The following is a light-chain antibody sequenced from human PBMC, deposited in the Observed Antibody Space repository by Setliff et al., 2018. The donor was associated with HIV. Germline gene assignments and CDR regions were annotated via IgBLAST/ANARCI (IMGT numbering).Light chain of an antibody. CDR3: QSYDSSLSGSNV. CDR2: DVS. Sequence: SALTQPRSVSGSPGQSVTISCTGTNSDVGGYKYVSWYQKLPGKAPTLIIYDVSERPLGVPDRFSGSKSGTSASLAITGLQAEDEADYYCQSYDSSLSGSNVFGTGTKVTVL. V-gene: IGLV2-11*01. J-gene: IGLJ1*01. CDR1: NSDVGGYKY.